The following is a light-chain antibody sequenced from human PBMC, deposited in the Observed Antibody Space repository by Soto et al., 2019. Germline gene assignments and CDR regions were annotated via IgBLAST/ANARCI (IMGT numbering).Light chain of an antibody. CDR3: QQYASSPPWT. J-gene: IGKJ1*01. CDR1: QRVSSGY. V-gene: IGKV3-20*01. CDR2: GAS. Sequence: ETVLTQSPSTLSVSPGERATLSCRASQRVSSGYLGWYQQRPGQAPRLLLYGASNRAAGIPDRFSGRGSETDFTLTISRLEPEDFAVYYCQQYASSPPWTFGQGTKVDVK.